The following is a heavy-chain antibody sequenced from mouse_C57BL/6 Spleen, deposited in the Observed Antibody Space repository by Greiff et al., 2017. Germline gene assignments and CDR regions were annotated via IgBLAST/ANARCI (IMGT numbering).Heavy chain of an antibody. J-gene: IGHJ2*01. CDR2: ISDGGSYT. CDR3: ARDVHDGYYDY. CDR1: GFTFSSYA. D-gene: IGHD2-3*01. Sequence: DVMLVESGGGLVKPGGSLKLSCAASGFTFSSYAMSWVRQTPEKRLEWVATISDGGSYTYYPDNVKGRFTISRDNAKNNLYLQMSHLKSEDTAMYYCARDVHDGYYDYWGQGTTLTVSS. V-gene: IGHV5-4*01.